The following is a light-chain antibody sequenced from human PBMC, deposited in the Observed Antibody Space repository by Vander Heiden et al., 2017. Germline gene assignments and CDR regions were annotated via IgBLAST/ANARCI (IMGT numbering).Light chain of an antibody. CDR1: QSVSRW. J-gene: IGKJ1*01. CDR3: QQYNGYSRT. Sequence: DIQMTQSPSTLSASVGDRVTITCRASQSVSRWVAWYQQKPGKAPKLIIYDASNLESGVPSRFSGSGSGTEFTLTISSLQPDDFATYYCQQYNGYSRTFGQGTKVEIK. CDR2: DAS. V-gene: IGKV1-5*03.